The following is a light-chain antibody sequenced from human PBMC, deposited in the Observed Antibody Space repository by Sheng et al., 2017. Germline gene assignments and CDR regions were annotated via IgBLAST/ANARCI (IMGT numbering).Light chain of an antibody. CDR2: WAS. CDR3: QQYSDWS. V-gene: IGKV4-1*01. J-gene: IGKJ2*03. Sequence: EIVMTQSPDSLAVSLGERATINCKSSQSVLYSSNNKNYLAWYQQKPGQPPKLLIYWASTRESGVPDRFSGSGSGTDFTLTINSLQAEDVAVYYCQQYSDWSFGQGTKLEIK. CDR1: QSVLYSSNNKNY.